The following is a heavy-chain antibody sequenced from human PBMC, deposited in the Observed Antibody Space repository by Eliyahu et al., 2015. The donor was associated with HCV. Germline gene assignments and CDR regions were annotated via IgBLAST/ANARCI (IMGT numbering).Heavy chain of an antibody. D-gene: IGHD2-15*01. CDR3: ARHENIIVVVAARGFDP. CDR2: IYYSGNT. CDR1: GXSIXXXXSF. Sequence: QLQLQESGPGLVKPSETLSLTCTVSGXSIXXXXSFWGWXRQAPGKGLEWIGXIYYSGNTYYNPSLKSRVTISVDTSKNQFSLRLSSVTAADTAVYYCARHENIIVVVAARGFDPWGQGTLVTVSS. J-gene: IGHJ5*02. V-gene: IGHV4-39*01.